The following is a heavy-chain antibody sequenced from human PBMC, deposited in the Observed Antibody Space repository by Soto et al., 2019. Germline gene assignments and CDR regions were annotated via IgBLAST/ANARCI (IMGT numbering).Heavy chain of an antibody. CDR2: INAGNGNT. Sequence: ASVKVSCKASGYTFTSYGISWVRQAPGQGLEWMGWINAGNGNTKYSQKFQGRVTITRDTSASTAYMELSSLRSEDTAVYYCASGGGWHDAFDILGQGTMVTVSS. CDR1: GYTFTSYG. J-gene: IGHJ3*02. V-gene: IGHV1-3*01. CDR3: ASGGGWHDAFDI. D-gene: IGHD6-19*01.